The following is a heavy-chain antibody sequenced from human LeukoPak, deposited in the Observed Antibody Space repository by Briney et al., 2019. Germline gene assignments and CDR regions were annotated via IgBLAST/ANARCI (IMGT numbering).Heavy chain of an antibody. CDR3: ARRDTAMVKIWDY. J-gene: IGHJ4*02. CDR1: GDSFTSYW. D-gene: IGHD5-18*01. CDR2: IDPSDSYS. Sequence: KGGESLKISCKGSGDSFTSYWISWLRQLPGKGLEWMGRIDPSDSYSNYSPSFQGHVTIPFDKSISTASLQWTSLKASDTAMYYCARRDTAMVKIWDYWGQGTLVTVSS. V-gene: IGHV5-10-1*01.